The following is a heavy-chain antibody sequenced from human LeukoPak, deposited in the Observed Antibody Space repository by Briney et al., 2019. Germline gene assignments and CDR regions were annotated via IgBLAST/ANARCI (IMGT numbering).Heavy chain of an antibody. Sequence: GGSLRLSCAASGFIFSRYWKTWVRQAPGKGLEWVANIDQDGSDKLYVDSVKGRFTISRDNAKNSLYLQLNSLRAEDTAMYYCVRDQGAAGDYWGQGTLVFVSS. J-gene: IGHJ4*02. CDR3: VRDQGAAGDY. D-gene: IGHD6-13*01. CDR2: IDQDGSDK. CDR1: GFIFSRYW. V-gene: IGHV3-7*01.